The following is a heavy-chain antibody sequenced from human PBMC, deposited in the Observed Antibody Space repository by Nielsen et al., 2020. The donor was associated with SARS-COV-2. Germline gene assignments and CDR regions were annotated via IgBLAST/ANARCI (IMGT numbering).Heavy chain of an antibody. CDR3: ARWYGSGSDV. Sequence: WVRQAPGQGLEWMGMINPSGGTRSYAQKFQGRVTVTRDTSTSTVYMELSSLRSEDTAVYYCARWYGSGSDVWGKGTTVTVSS. CDR2: INPSGGTR. V-gene: IGHV1-46*01. J-gene: IGHJ6*04. D-gene: IGHD3-10*01.